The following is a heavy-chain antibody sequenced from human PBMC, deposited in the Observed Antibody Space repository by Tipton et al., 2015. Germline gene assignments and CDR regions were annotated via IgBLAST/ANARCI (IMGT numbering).Heavy chain of an antibody. Sequence: SLRLSCAASGFTFIGYAMTWVRQAPGKGLEWVSAISGDGTSTYYADSVKGRFTISRDNSKNTLYLQMNSLRVDDTAVYYCAKGRSVYYYGMDVWGQGTTVTVSS. V-gene: IGHV3-23*01. CDR1: GFTFIGYA. J-gene: IGHJ6*02. CDR3: AKGRSVYYYGMDV. CDR2: ISGDGTST.